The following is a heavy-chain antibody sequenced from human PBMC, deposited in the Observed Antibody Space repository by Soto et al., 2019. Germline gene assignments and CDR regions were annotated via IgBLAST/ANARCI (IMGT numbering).Heavy chain of an antibody. Sequence: QVQLMQSGAEVKKPGSSVKVSCKASGGTFSSYAISWVRQAPGQGLEWMGGIIPIFGTADYAQKFQGRVTXTAXXSXSTAYMDLSSLRSEDTAVYYCARHLGGNHYYYGMDVWGQGTTVTVSS. CDR2: IIPIFGTA. CDR1: GGTFSSYA. CDR3: ARHLGGNHYYYGMDV. D-gene: IGHD3-16*01. J-gene: IGHJ6*02. V-gene: IGHV1-69*12.